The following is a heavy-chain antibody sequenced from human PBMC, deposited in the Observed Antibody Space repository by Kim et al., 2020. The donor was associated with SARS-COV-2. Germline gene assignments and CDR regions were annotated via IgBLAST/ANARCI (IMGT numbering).Heavy chain of an antibody. CDR1: GFTFSSYS. V-gene: IGHV3-21*01. CDR2: ISSSSSYI. D-gene: IGHD2-2*01. CDR3: ARDFGTAAISFHYYYGMDV. Sequence: GGSLRLSCAASGFTFSSYSMNWVRQAPGKGLEWVSSISSSSSYIYYADSVKGRFTISRDNAKNSLYLQMNSLRAEDTAVYYCARDFGTAAISFHYYYGMDVWGQGTTVTVSS. J-gene: IGHJ6*02.